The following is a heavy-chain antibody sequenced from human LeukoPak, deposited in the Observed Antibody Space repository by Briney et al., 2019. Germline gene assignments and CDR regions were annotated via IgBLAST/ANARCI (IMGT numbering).Heavy chain of an antibody. Sequence: GGSLRLSCAASGFTFSSTWMHWFRQAPGKGLVWVSRIHSDGSSTIYADSVKGRFTISRDNSKNTLYLQMNSLRAEDTAVYYCARDRFRNYYDSSGYYYREFDYWGQGTLVTVSS. V-gene: IGHV3-74*01. D-gene: IGHD3-22*01. CDR1: GFTFSSTW. CDR2: IHSDGSST. CDR3: ARDRFRNYYDSSGYYYREFDY. J-gene: IGHJ4*02.